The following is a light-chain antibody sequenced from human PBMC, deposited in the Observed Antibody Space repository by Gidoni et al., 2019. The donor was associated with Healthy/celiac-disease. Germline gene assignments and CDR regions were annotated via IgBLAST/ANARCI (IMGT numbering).Light chain of an antibody. J-gene: IGKJ1*01. CDR1: QDISNY. V-gene: IGKV1-33*01. CDR2: DAS. CDR3: QQYDNLPA. Sequence: DIQMTQSPSSLSASVGDRVTITCQASQDISNYLNWYQQKPGKAPKLLIYDASNLETGVPSRFSGGGSGTDFTFTISSLQPEDIATYYCQQYDNLPAFGQXTKVEIK.